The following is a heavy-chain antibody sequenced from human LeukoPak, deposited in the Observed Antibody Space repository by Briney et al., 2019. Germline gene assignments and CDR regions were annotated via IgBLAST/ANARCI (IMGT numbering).Heavy chain of an antibody. CDR3: ARRRYGEAFNV. Sequence: GGSLRLSCAASGFTFSSYGMHWVRQAPGKGLEWVAVIWYDGSNKYYADSVKGRFTISRDNSKNSLYLQMNSLTAEDTAVFYCARRRYGEAFNVWGQGTMVTVSS. D-gene: IGHD3-9*01. J-gene: IGHJ3*01. CDR2: IWYDGSNK. V-gene: IGHV3-33*01. CDR1: GFTFSSYG.